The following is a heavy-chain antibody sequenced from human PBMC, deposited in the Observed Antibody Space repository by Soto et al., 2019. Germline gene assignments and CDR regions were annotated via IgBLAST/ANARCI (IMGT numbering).Heavy chain of an antibody. J-gene: IGHJ4*02. D-gene: IGHD3-9*01. CDR3: ANGRATYGLLTHDY. Sequence: GGSLRLSCAASGFSFRNYAMSWVRQAPGKGLEWISTLTSSSSNTYYADSVKGRFAISRDNSRNTLYLQMHSLTAEDTAVYYCANGRATYGLLTHDYWGQGTLVTVSS. V-gene: IGHV3-23*01. CDR1: GFSFRNYA. CDR2: LTSSSSNT.